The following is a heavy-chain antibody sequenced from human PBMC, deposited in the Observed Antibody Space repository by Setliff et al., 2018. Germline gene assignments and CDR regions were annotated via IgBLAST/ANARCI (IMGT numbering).Heavy chain of an antibody. CDR2: VYYTGDT. CDR3: ARDTPHDPVSSNWYRNWFDP. D-gene: IGHD6-13*01. CDR1: GGSISSYY. Sequence: SETLSLTCTVSGGSISSYYWSWIRQPPGKELEWMAYVYYTGDTYYNPSLKSRISISIDTSKNQFSLNLNSVTAADTAVYFCARDTPHDPVSSNWYRNWFDPWGQGILVTVSS. V-gene: IGHV4-4*08. J-gene: IGHJ5*02.